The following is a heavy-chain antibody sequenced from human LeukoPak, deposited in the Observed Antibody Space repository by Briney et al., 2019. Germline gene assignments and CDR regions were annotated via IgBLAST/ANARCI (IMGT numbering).Heavy chain of an antibody. J-gene: IGHJ3*02. CDR2: MNFNGGYT. Sequence: ASVKVSCKASGNFLSTHDISWVRQAPGQGLEWMGWMNFNGGYTGYAQKFRDRVIMTRDASITTAYMELRSLRSEDTALYFCARGLRDSLTGNDVLDMWGLGTMVIVSS. CDR3: ARGLRDSLTGNDVLDM. CDR1: GNFLSTHD. V-gene: IGHV1-8*01. D-gene: IGHD3-9*01.